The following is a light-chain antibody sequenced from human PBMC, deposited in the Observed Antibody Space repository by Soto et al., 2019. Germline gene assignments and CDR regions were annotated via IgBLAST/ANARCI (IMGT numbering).Light chain of an antibody. V-gene: IGLV1-40*01. J-gene: IGLJ2*01. CDR1: SSNIGAGYD. Sequence: QSALTQPPSVSGAPGQRVTISCTGSSSNIGAGYDVHWYQQLPGTAPKLLIYGNSNRPSGVPDRFSGSKSGTSASLAITGLQAEDEADYYCPSYDSSLNGVVFGGGTQLTVL. CDR3: PSYDSSLNGVV. CDR2: GNS.